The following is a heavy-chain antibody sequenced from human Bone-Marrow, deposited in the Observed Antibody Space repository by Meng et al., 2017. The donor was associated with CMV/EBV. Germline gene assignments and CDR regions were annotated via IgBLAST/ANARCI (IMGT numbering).Heavy chain of an antibody. J-gene: IGHJ5*02. CDR2: INPNSGGT. V-gene: IGHV1-2*02. Sequence: ASVKVSCKASGYTFTGYYMHWVRQAPGQGLEWMGWINPNSGGTNYAQKFQGRVTMTRDTSISTAYMELSWLRSDDTAVYYCARVLEYSSGSRWFDPWGQGTLVTVSS. CDR1: GYTFTGYY. D-gene: IGHD6-19*01. CDR3: ARVLEYSSGSRWFDP.